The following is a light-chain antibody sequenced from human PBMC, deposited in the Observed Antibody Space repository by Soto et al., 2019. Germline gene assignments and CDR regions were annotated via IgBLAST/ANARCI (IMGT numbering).Light chain of an antibody. V-gene: IGLV2-11*01. CDR1: SSDVGAYNY. CDR3: CSYAGSYTVL. J-gene: IGLJ2*01. Sequence: QSALTQPRSVSGSPGQSVTISCTGTSSDVGAYNYVSWYQQHPGKAPKLMISDVSKRPSGVPDRFSGSKSGNTASLTISGLQAEYEADYYCCSYAGSYTVLFGGGTKLTVL. CDR2: DVS.